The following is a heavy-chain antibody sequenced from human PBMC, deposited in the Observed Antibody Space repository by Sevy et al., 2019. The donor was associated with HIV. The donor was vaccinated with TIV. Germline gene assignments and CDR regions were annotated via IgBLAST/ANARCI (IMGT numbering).Heavy chain of an antibody. V-gene: IGHV4-39*02. J-gene: IGHJ4*02. CDR3: ANMGRGYYFYFEL. D-gene: IGHD3-3*01. Sequence: SETLSLTCTVSGGSFSTSYYWGWVRQPPGKGPEWIGCIHYSGSTYYNPSLKSRVSISVHTSKNSFSLKLSSVTAAETAVYYCANMGRGYYFYFELWGQGTLVTVSS. CDR1: GGSFSTSYY. CDR2: IHYSGST.